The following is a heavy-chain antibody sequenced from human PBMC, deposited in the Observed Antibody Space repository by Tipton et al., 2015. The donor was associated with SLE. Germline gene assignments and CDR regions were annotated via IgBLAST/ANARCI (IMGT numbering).Heavy chain of an antibody. D-gene: IGHD5-18*01. V-gene: IGHV1-58*01. Sequence: QSGPEVKQPGTSVKVSCTTSGFTFSNSAVHWVRQTRGQRPEWMGWIVVGTGNTDYAQKFQERVTISRDRSTNTAYIELSSLRSEDTAVYYCVAQRLDAGPNEHWGQGTLVTVSS. CDR3: VAQRLDAGPNEH. J-gene: IGHJ1*01. CDR2: IVVGTGNT. CDR1: GFTFSNSA.